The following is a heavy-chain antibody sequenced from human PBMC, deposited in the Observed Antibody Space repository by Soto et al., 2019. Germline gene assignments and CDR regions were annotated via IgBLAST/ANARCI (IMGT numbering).Heavy chain of an antibody. D-gene: IGHD3-16*02. V-gene: IGHV1-18*01. CDR2: ISAYYGNT. J-gene: IGHJ4*02. Sequence: ASVKVSCKASGGTFSSYAISWVRQAPGQGLEWMGWISAYYGNTDYAQKFQGRVTMTTDTSTTTAFMELRSLRSDDTAVYYCTREVDLGGVIDNGYWGQGTLVTVSS. CDR3: TREVDLGGVIDNGY. CDR1: GGTFSSYA.